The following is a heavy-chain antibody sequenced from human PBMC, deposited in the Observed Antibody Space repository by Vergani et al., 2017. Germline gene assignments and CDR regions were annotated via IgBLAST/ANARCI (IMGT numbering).Heavy chain of an antibody. CDR3: TTPTKWELRYYFDY. Sequence: EVQLVESGGGLVQPGGPLRLSCAASGFTLSDHVMDWVRQGPGKGLEWVGRSRNKARSYTTEYSASVKGRFTISRDDSRNSLYLQMNSLKTEDTAVYYCTTPTKWELRYYFDYWGQGTLVTVSS. V-gene: IGHV3-72*01. J-gene: IGHJ4*02. CDR2: SRNKARSYTT. D-gene: IGHD3-9*01. CDR1: GFTLSDHV.